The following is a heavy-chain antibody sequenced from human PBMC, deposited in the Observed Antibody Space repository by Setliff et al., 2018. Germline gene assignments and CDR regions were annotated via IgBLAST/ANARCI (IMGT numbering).Heavy chain of an antibody. J-gene: IGHJ4*02. CDR3: ARSFSRREKFLLDY. CDR2: IIHSGST. CDR1: GYSISSGYI. Sequence: SETLSLTCTVSGYSISSGYIWGWIRQPPGKRLEWIGEIIHSGSTNYNPSLKSRVTISMDTSKNQFSLKVSSVTAADTAVYYCARSFSRREKFLLDYWGPGTLVTVSS. V-gene: IGHV4-38-2*02.